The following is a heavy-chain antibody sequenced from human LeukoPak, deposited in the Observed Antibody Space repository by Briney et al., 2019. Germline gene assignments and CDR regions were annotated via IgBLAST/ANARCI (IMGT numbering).Heavy chain of an antibody. CDR1: GFSFRDYT. CDR3: AKDSPSRTATTEVPVDY. J-gene: IGHJ4*02. Sequence: GRSLRLSCAASGFSFRDYTMNWVRQAPGKGLEWVASMSSSSSSYIYFANSVRGRFSISRDNAKNSLYLQMNSLRAEDTAVYYCAKDSPSRTATTEVPVDYWGQGTLVTVSS. CDR2: MSSSSSSYI. V-gene: IGHV3-21*01. D-gene: IGHD1/OR15-1a*01.